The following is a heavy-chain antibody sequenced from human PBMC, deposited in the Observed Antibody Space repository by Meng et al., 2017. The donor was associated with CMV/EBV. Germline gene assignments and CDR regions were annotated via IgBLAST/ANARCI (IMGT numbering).Heavy chain of an antibody. CDR1: GGTFSSYD. J-gene: IGHJ5*02. Sequence: KASGGTFSSYDISWVRQAPGQGLEWMGGIIPIFGTANYAQKFQGRVTITTDESTSTAYMELSSLRSEDTAVYYCAREWGSSTNWFDPWGQGTLVTVSS. D-gene: IGHD6-13*01. CDR3: AREWGSSTNWFDP. CDR2: IIPIFGTA. V-gene: IGHV1-69*05.